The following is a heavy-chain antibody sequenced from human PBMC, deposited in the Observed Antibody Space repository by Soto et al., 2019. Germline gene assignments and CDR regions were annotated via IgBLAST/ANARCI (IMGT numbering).Heavy chain of an antibody. CDR2: ISYDGSNK. CDR3: AGSGYDFGYYFDY. D-gene: IGHD5-12*01. J-gene: IGHJ4*02. Sequence: QVQLVESGGGVVQPGRSLRLSCAASGFTFSSYGMHWVRQAPGKGLEWVAVISYDGSNKYYADSVKGRFTISRDNSKNTLYLQMNSLRAEDTAVYYCAGSGYDFGYYFDYWGQGTLVTVSS. CDR1: GFTFSSYG. V-gene: IGHV3-30*03.